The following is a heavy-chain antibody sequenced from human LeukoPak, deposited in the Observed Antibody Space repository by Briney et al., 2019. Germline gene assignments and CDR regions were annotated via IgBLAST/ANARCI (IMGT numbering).Heavy chain of an antibody. V-gene: IGHV1-46*01. CDR3: ARSIDYRNYYYYYMDV. Sequence: ASVKVSCKASGYTFTSYYMHWVRQAPGQGLEWMGIINPSGGSTSYAQKFQGRVTMTRDTSTSTVYMELSSLRSEDTAVYYCARSIDYRNYYYYYMDVWGKGTTVTVSS. J-gene: IGHJ6*03. CDR1: GYTFTSYY. CDR2: INPSGGST. D-gene: IGHD4-11*01.